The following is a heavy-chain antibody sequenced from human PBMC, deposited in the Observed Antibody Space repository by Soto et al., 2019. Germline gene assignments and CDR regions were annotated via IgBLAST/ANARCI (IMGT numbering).Heavy chain of an antibody. Sequence: GGSLRLSCAASGFTFSSYSLNWVRQAPGKGLEWVSSISSRSGYIYYADSVKGRFTISRDNAKNSLSLQMNSLRAEDTAVYYCARHFSSSCVLACPPFSYYMDVWGRGTTVTVSS. D-gene: IGHD2-2*01. CDR1: GFTFSSYS. CDR2: ISSRSGYI. V-gene: IGHV3-21*01. J-gene: IGHJ6*03. CDR3: ARHFSSSCVLACPPFSYYMDV.